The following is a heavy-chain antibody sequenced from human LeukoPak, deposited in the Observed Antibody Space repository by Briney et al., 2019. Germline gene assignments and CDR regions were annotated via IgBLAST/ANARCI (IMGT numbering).Heavy chain of an antibody. CDR1: GFTVSSNY. Sequence: PGGSLRLSCAASGFTVSSNYMSWVRQAPGTGLEWVSVIYSGGSTYYADSVKGRFTIPRDNSKNTLYLQTNSLRVEDTAVYYCARDNARYSGYGEYFDHWGQGTLVTVSS. CDR3: ARDNARYSGYGEYFDH. D-gene: IGHD5-12*01. J-gene: IGHJ4*02. V-gene: IGHV3-66*01. CDR2: IYSGGST.